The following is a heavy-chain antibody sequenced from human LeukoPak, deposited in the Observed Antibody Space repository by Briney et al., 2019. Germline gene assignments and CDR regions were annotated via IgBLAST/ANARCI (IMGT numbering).Heavy chain of an antibody. CDR2: IYYSGST. V-gene: IGHV4-39*01. CDR3: ASIIYDSSGYADY. Sequence: PSETLSLTCTVSGGSISSSSYYWGWIRQPPGKGLEWIGRIYYSGSTYYNPSLNSRATISVDTSKNQFFLKLSSVTAADTAVYYCASIIYDSSGYADYWGQGTLVTVSS. CDR1: GGSISSSSYY. J-gene: IGHJ4*02. D-gene: IGHD3-22*01.